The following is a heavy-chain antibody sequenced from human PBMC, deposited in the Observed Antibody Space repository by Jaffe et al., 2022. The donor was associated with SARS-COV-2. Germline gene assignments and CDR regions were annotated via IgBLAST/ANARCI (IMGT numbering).Heavy chain of an antibody. J-gene: IGHJ4*02. D-gene: IGHD4-4*01. CDR2: IKHNGGNT. Sequence: DVQLLESGGGLVQPGGSLRLSCAASGFTFSSYAMSWVRQAPGKGLEWVSTIKHNGGNTYYADSVRGRFTISRDNSKNTLYLQMSGLRVEDTALYYCAKQGIRMATVPPNFDYWGLGTGVTVTS. CDR1: GFTFSSYA. V-gene: IGHV3-23*01. CDR3: AKQGIRMATVPPNFDY.